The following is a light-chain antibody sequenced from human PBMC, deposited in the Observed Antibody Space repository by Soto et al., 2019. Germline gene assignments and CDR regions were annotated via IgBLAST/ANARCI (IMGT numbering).Light chain of an antibody. CDR1: ESVSSN. J-gene: IGKJ1*01. CDR3: QQYNNWPQT. CDR2: GAS. Sequence: EIVMTQSPATLSVSPGERATLSCRASESVSSNLAWNQQKPGQAPRLLIYGASTRATGIPARFSGSGSGTECTLTISSLQSEDFAVYYCQQYNNWPQTFGQGTKVEIK. V-gene: IGKV3-15*01.